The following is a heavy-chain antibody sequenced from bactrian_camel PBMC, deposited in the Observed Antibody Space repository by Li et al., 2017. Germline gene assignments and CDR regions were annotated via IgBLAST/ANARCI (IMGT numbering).Heavy chain of an antibody. Sequence: QVQLVESGGGSVQAGGSLRLSCEALTTGRACMAWFRQAPGKEREGVAAMYTRTSYADSVRGRFTISRDATKNMVHLQMDNLKPEDTAMYYCAAVVRDGYCDLRAHAYGYWGQGTTTRARGPRSPSP. J-gene: IGHJ4*01. CDR3: AAVVRDGYCDLRAHAYGYWGQGTTT. CDR1: TTGRAC. V-gene: IGHV3S1*01. CDR2: MYTRT. D-gene: IGHD3*01.